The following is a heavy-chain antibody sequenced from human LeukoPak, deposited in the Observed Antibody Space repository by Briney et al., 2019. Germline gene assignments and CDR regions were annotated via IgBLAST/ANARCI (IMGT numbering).Heavy chain of an antibody. J-gene: IGHJ3*02. CDR3: ARRSDSSGYYSIIGAFGI. D-gene: IGHD3-22*01. CDR1: GYSFTSYW. Sequence: PGESLKISCKGSGYSFTSYWIGWVRQMPGKGLEWMGIIYPGDSDTRYSPSFQGQVTISADKSISTAYLQWSSLKASDTAMYYCARRSDSSGYYSIIGAFGIWGQGTMVTVSS. CDR2: IYPGDSDT. V-gene: IGHV5-51*01.